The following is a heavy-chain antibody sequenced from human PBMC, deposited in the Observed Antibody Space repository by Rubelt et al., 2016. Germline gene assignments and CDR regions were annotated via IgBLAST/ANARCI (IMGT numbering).Heavy chain of an antibody. CDR1: GGTFSSYA. J-gene: IGHJ5*02. V-gene: IGHV1-69*04. CDR2: IIPILGIA. CDR3: ARESGGYAWFDP. Sequence: QVQLVQSGAEVKKPGSSVKVSCKASGGTFSSYAISWVRQAPGQGLEWMGRIIPILGIANYAQKFQGRVTITADKSTSTAYMELSSLRSEDTAVYYCARESGGYAWFDPWGQGTLVTVSS. D-gene: IGHD5-12*01.